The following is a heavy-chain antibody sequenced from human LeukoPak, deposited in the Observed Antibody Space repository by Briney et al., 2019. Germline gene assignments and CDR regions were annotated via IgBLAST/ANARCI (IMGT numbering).Heavy chain of an antibody. CDR2: INSDGSST. CDR3: ARDLKGGSYRNFDY. D-gene: IGHD2-15*01. CDR1: GFTLSGYW. V-gene: IGHV3-74*01. Sequence: GGSLRLSCVASGFTLSGYWMHWVRQAPGRGPVWVSRINSDGSSTTYADSVKGRFTVSRGNAKNMLYLQMNSLRADDTAVYYCARDLKGGSYRNFDYWGQGTLVTVSS. J-gene: IGHJ4*02.